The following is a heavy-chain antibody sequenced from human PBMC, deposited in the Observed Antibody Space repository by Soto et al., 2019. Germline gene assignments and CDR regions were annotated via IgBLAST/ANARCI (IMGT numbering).Heavy chain of an antibody. V-gene: IGHV3-48*03. CDR2: ISSSGSTI. CDR1: GFTFSSYE. D-gene: IGHD3-22*01. Sequence: GGSLRLSCAASGFTFSSYEMNWVRQAPGKGLEWVSYISSSGSTIYYADSVKGRFTISRDNAKNSLYLQMNSLRAGDTAVYYCARYDSSGYRPPYFDYWGQGTLVTVSS. J-gene: IGHJ4*02. CDR3: ARYDSSGYRPPYFDY.